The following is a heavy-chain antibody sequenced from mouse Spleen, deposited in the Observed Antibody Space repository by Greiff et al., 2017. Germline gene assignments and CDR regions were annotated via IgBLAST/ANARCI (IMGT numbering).Heavy chain of an antibody. J-gene: IGHJ1*01. Sequence: VQLQQPGAELVMPGASVKMSCKASGYTFTDYWMHWVKQRPGQGLEWIGAIDTSDSYTSYNQKFKGEATLTVDESSSTAYMQLSSLTSEDSAVFCCARARYGNLWYFDVWGAGTTVTVSS. V-gene: IGHV1-69*01. D-gene: IGHD2-1*01. CDR2: IDTSDSYT. CDR1: GYTFTDYW. CDR3: ARARYGNLWYFDV.